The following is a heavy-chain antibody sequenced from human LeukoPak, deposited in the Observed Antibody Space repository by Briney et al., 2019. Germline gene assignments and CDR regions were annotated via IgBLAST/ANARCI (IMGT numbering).Heavy chain of an antibody. Sequence: ASVKVSCKASGYTFTSYYMHWVRQAPGQGLEWMGRINPNSGATNYAQKFQGRVTMTRDTSISTAYMELTTLRSDDTAVYYCAKSIEYCGADCYGYFDLWGRGTLVTVSS. J-gene: IGHJ2*01. CDR3: AKSIEYCGADCYGYFDL. CDR1: GYTFTSYY. CDR2: INPNSGAT. D-gene: IGHD2-21*02. V-gene: IGHV1-2*06.